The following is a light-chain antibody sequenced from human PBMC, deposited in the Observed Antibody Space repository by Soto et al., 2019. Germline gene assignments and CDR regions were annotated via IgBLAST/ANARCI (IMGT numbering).Light chain of an antibody. CDR2: GAS. CDR3: QQYGSSPPT. V-gene: IGKV3-20*01. CDR1: QSVSANY. Sequence: EIVLTQSPGTLSLSPGERATLSCRASQSVSANYLAWYQQKPGQAPRFLSYGASSRATGIPDRFSGSGSGTDCTLTISRLEPDDFSVYYCQQYGSSPPTFGQGTKVEIK. J-gene: IGKJ1*01.